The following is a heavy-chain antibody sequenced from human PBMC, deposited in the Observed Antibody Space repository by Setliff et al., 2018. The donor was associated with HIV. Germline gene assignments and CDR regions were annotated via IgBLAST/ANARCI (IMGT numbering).Heavy chain of an antibody. CDR3: ARKNWNDKGKFDP. Sequence: ASVKVSCKASGYTFTSYDINWVRQATGQGLEWMGWMDPNSGNTGYAQKFQGRITMTRNTAISTAYMELSSLRSDDTAVYYCARKNWNDKGKFDPWSQGTLVTVSS. J-gene: IGHJ5*02. CDR2: MDPNSGNT. V-gene: IGHV1-8*01. D-gene: IGHD1-1*01. CDR1: GYTFTSYD.